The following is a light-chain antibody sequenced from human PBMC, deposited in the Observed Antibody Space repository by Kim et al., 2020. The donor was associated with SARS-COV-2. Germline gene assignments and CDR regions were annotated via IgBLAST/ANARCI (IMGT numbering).Light chain of an antibody. CDR1: SSDVGASNY. CDR2: EVS. V-gene: IGLV2-8*01. Sequence: GHSHPISCTGTSSDVGASNYVSWYQHHPGKAPKLMIYEVSKRPSGVPDRFSGSKSGNTASLTVSGLQAEDEADYYCSSYAGSNSYVFGTGTKVTVL. J-gene: IGLJ1*01. CDR3: SSYAGSNSYV.